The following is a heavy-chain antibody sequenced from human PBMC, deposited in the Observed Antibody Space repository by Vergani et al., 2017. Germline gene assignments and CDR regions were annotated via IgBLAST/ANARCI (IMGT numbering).Heavy chain of an antibody. Sequence: QVQLVQSGAEVKKPGSSVKVSCKASGGTFSSYAISWVRQAPGQGLEWMGGIIPIFGTANYAQKFQGRVTMTADESTSTAYMELSSLRSEDTAVYYCAGSGYCSSTSCPYYYYYMDVWGKGTTVTVSS. CDR1: GGTFSSYA. CDR2: IIPIFGTA. V-gene: IGHV1-69*12. CDR3: AGSGYCSSTSCPYYYYYMDV. D-gene: IGHD2-2*01. J-gene: IGHJ6*03.